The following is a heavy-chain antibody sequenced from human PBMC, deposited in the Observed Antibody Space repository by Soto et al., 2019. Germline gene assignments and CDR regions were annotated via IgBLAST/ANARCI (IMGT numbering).Heavy chain of an antibody. CDR2: IYYSGST. Sequence: SETLSLTCTVSGGSISSYYWSWIRQPPGKGLEWIGYIYYSGSTNYTPSLKSRVTISVDTSKNQFSLKLSSVTAPATAVYFSARRYSSSFDYWGQGTLVTVSS. J-gene: IGHJ4*02. V-gene: IGHV4-59*08. CDR3: ARRYSSSFDY. D-gene: IGHD6-13*01. CDR1: GGSISSYY.